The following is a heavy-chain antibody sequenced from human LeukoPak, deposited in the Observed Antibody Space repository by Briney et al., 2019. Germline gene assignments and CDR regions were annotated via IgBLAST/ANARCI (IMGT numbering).Heavy chain of an antibody. CDR2: VYYSGST. D-gene: IGHD3-3*01. CDR1: GGSIRSYY. J-gene: IGHJ3*02. Sequence: SETLSLTCTVSGGSIRSYYWSWIRQPPGRGLEWIGYVYYSGSTNYNPSLKSRATILADTSKNQLSLKLSSVTAADAAVYYCARLFGSGYLGVFHIWGQGTMVTVSS. CDR3: ARLFGSGYLGVFHI. V-gene: IGHV4-59*01.